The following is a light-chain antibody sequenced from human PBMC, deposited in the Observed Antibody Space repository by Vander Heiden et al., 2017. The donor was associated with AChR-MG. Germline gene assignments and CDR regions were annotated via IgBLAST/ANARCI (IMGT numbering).Light chain of an antibody. J-gene: IGLJ2*01. CDR1: SSDVGSYNL. CDR3: CSYAGSSTPLV. Sequence: QSALTQPASVSGSPGRSTTISCTGTSSDVGSYNLVSWYQQHPGKAPKLMIYEGSKRPSGVSNRFSGSKSGNTASLTISGLQAEDEADYYCCSYAGSSTPLVFGGGTKLTVL. V-gene: IGLV2-23*01. CDR2: EGS.